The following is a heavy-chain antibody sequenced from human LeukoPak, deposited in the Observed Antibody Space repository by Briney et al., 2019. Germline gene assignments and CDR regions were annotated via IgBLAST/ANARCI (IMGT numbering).Heavy chain of an antibody. V-gene: IGHV3-53*01. CDR1: GFTVSTNF. CDR3: ARELGGGGLHYFDY. Sequence: GGSLRLSCAGSGFTVSTNFMSWVRQAPGKGLEWVSTLYNDAFGSTTYYADSVTGRFTISRDNSQNTLFLQMSSLTAEDTAMYYCARELGGGGLHYFDYWDRGTLVTVSS. D-gene: IGHD3-16*01. CDR2: LYNDAFGSTT. J-gene: IGHJ4*02.